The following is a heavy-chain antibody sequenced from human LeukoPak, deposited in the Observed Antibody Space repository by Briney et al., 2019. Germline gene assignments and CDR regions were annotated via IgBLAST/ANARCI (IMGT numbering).Heavy chain of an antibody. Sequence: ASETLSLTCTVSGGSISSYYWSWIRQPAGKGLEWIGRIYSSGSTNYNPSLKSRVTVSVDTSKNQFSLKLSSVTAADTAVYYCARDYRFSGLDYWGQGTLVTVSS. V-gene: IGHV4-4*07. J-gene: IGHJ4*02. D-gene: IGHD6-19*01. CDR3: ARDYRFSGLDY. CDR2: IYSSGST. CDR1: GGSISSYY.